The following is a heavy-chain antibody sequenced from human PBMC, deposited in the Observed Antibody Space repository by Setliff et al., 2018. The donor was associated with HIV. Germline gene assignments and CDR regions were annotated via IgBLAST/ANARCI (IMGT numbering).Heavy chain of an antibody. J-gene: IGHJ5*02. CDR3: ARAFGSGSYRWFDP. CDR2: IYSNGRT. D-gene: IGHD3-10*01. Sequence: PSETLSLTCTVSGGSITSGSYYWSWIRQPAGKGLEWIGRIYSNGRTTHNPSLKSRVTISVDTSKNQFSLRLSSVTAADTAVYYCARAFGSGSYRWFDPWGQGTLVTVSS. V-gene: IGHV4-61*02. CDR1: GGSITSGSYY.